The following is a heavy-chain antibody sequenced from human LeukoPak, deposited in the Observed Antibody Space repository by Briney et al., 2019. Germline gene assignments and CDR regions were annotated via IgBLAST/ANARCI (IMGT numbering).Heavy chain of an antibody. CDR3: ARGRGGGGSSNNWFDP. Sequence: PSETLSLTCTVSGGSISGYYWSWIRQPPGRGLEWIGFVYYSGSTSYNPSLKSRVTISVDAFKSQFSPKLTSVTAADTAVYYCARGRGGGGSSNNWFDPWGQGTLVIVSS. CDR1: GGSISGYY. V-gene: IGHV4-59*01. D-gene: IGHD2-15*01. J-gene: IGHJ5*02. CDR2: VYYSGST.